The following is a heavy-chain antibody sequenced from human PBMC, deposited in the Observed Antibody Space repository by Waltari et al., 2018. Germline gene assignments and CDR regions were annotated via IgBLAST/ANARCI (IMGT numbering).Heavy chain of an antibody. CDR3: ATSTIFGVVPDDY. Sequence: EVQLVQSGAEVKKPGATVQISCKASGYTFTDYYMPWVQQAPGKGLEWMGRVDPEDGETIYAEKFQGRVTITADTSTDTAYMVLSSLRSEDTAVYYCATSTIFGVVPDDYWGQGTLVTVSS. CDR2: VDPEDGET. V-gene: IGHV1-69-2*01. D-gene: IGHD3-3*01. J-gene: IGHJ4*02. CDR1: GYTFTDYY.